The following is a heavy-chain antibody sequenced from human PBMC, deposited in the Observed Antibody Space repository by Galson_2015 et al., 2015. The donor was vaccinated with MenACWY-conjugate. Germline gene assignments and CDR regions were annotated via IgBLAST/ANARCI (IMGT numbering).Heavy chain of an antibody. Sequence: SLRLSCAASGFTFSSYATSWVRQAPGKGLEWVSAISGSGGSTYYADSVKGRFTISRDNSKNTLYLQMNSLRAEDTAVYYCAKSSGYSYGYSLDYWGQGTLVTVSS. CDR2: ISGSGGST. J-gene: IGHJ4*02. CDR3: AKSSGYSYGYSLDY. V-gene: IGHV3-23*01. CDR1: GFTFSSYA. D-gene: IGHD5-18*01.